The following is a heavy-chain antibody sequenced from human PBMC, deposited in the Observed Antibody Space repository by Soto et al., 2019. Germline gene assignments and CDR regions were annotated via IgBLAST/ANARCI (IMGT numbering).Heavy chain of an antibody. Sequence: EVQLVVSGGLVVRPGGSLRLSCAGSGFTFDDHTMHWVRQAPGKGLEWVSVITWDAGSAFYADSVRGRFTISRDNSKNSLYLQMNSLRTEDSALYYCAKEKDRIFDYWGRGTPVTVSS. CDR2: ITWDAGSA. CDR3: AKEKDRIFDY. J-gene: IGHJ4*02. CDR1: GFTFDDHT. V-gene: IGHV3-43*01.